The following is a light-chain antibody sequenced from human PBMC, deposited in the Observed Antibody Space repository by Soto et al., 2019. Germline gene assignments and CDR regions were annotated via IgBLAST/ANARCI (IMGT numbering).Light chain of an antibody. CDR2: DAS. V-gene: IGKV1-33*01. CDR1: QDISNY. Sequence: DIQMTQSPSSLSASVGDRVTITCQASQDISNYLNWYQQKPGKAPKLLIYDASNLETGVPSRFSGSGSGTDFTFTISSVQPDDFATYYCQQYKSYPLTFGGGTKVDIK. J-gene: IGKJ4*01. CDR3: QQYKSYPLT.